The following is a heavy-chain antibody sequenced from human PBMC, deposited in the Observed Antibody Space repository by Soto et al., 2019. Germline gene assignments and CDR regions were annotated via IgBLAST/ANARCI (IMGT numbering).Heavy chain of an antibody. CDR3: ARGGGVVVVAAPNWFDP. CDR2: INPNSGGT. D-gene: IGHD2-15*01. CDR1: GYTFTGYY. J-gene: IGHJ5*02. V-gene: IGHV1-2*04. Sequence: ASVKVSCKASGYTFTGYYMHWVRQAPGQGLEWMGWINPNSGGTNYAQKFQGWVTMTRDTSISTAYMEPSRLRSDDTAVYYCARGGGVVVVAAPNWFDPWGQGTLVTVSS.